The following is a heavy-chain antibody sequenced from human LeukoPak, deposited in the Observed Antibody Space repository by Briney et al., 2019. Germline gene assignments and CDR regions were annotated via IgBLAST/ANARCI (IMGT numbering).Heavy chain of an antibody. V-gene: IGHV4-39*01. CDR2: IYHSGSA. CDR1: GGSISSSNYY. CDR3: ARPFYYYDSSGYYS. Sequence: SETLSLTCTVCGGSISSSNYYWGWIRQPPGKGLEWIGSIYHSGSAYYTPSLKSRVTISVDTSKNQFSLKLSSVTAADTAVYYCARPFYYYDSSGYYSWGQGTLVTVSS. D-gene: IGHD3-22*01. J-gene: IGHJ4*02.